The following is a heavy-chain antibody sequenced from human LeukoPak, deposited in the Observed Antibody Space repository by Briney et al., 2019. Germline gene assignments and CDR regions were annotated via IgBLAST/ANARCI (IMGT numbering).Heavy chain of an antibody. Sequence: GISQRLSCGPSVFTFNSYGVHGARQATGKGLEGVAVISYDGSNKYYTDSVKGRFTISRDNSKNTLYLQMNSLRAEDTAVYYCSKDQDYYYGMDVWGQGTTVTVSS. V-gene: IGHV3-30*18. CDR3: SKDQDYYYGMDV. J-gene: IGHJ6*02. CDR2: ISYDGSNK. CDR1: VFTFNSYG.